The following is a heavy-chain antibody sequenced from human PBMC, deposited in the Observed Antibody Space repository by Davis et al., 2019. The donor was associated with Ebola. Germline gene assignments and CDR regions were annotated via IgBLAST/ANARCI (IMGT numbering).Heavy chain of an antibody. CDR1: GYTFTSYA. Sequence: ASVKVSCKASGYTFTSYAMHWVRQAPGHRLEWMGWINAGNGNTKYSQKFQGRVTITRDTSASTAYMELSSLRSEDTAVYYCARRWLQPHDAFDIWGQGTMVTVSS. CDR3: ARRWLQPHDAFDI. CDR2: INAGNGNT. V-gene: IGHV1-3*01. D-gene: IGHD5-24*01. J-gene: IGHJ3*02.